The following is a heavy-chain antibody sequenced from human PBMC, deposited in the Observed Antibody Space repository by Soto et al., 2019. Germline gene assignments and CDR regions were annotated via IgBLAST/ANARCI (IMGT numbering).Heavy chain of an antibody. V-gene: IGHV3-53*01. CDR3: ARDYCTNGVCYYYGMDV. Sequence: GSLRLSCAASGFTASSNYMSWVRQAPGKGLEWVSVIYSGGSTYYADSVKGRFTISRDNSKNTLYLQMNSLRAEDTAVYYCARDYCTNGVCYYYGMDVWGQGTTVTVSS. CDR2: IYSGGST. J-gene: IGHJ6*02. D-gene: IGHD2-8*01. CDR1: GFTASSNY.